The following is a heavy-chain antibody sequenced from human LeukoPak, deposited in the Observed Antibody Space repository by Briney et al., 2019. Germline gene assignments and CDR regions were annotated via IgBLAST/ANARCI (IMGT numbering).Heavy chain of an antibody. CDR1: GFTFSDYY. D-gene: IGHD6-13*01. CDR2: ISSSSSYT. CDR3: ARDLRIAAAGTYYYYGIDV. Sequence: GGSLRLSCAASGFTFSDYYMSWIRQAPGKGLEWVSYISSSSSYTNYADSVKGRFTISRDNAKNSLYLQMNSLRAEDTAVYYCARDLRIAAAGTYYYYGIDVWGKGTTVTVPS. J-gene: IGHJ6*04. V-gene: IGHV3-11*06.